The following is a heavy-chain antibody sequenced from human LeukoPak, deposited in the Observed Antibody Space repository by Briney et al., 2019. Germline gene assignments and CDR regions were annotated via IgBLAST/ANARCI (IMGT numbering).Heavy chain of an antibody. CDR1: GGSISSSSDY. CDR3: ARLRPEGAAGSPDY. Sequence: PSETLSLTCTVSGGSISSSSDYWGWIRQPAGKGLEWIGSIFYSGSTYYNPSLKSRVTIFVDTSKNQFSLKLSSVTAADTAVYYCARLRPEGAAGSPDYWGQATLVTVSS. V-gene: IGHV4-39*01. J-gene: IGHJ4*02. D-gene: IGHD6-13*01. CDR2: IFYSGST.